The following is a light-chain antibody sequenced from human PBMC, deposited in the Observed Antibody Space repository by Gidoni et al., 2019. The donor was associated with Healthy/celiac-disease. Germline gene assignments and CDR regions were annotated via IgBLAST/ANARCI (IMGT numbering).Light chain of an antibody. CDR1: QGISSW. J-gene: IGKJ4*01. Sequence: DIQLTQSPSSVSASVGDRVTITCRPSQGISSWLAWYQQKPGNTPKLLIYAASSLQSGVPSRFSGNGSGTDFTLTISRLQPEDVETYYCQQANSFPLTFGGGTKVEIK. CDR2: AAS. V-gene: IGKV1-12*01. CDR3: QQANSFPLT.